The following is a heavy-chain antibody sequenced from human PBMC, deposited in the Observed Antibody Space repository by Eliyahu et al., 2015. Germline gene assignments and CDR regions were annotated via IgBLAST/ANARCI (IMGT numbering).Heavy chain of an antibody. CDR3: AKDTNDFWSGGDAFDI. CDR2: ISWNSGSI. D-gene: IGHD3-3*01. V-gene: IGHV3-9*01. Sequence: EVQLVESGGGLVQPGRSLRLSCAASGFTFDDYAMHWVRQAPGKGLEWVSGISWNSGSIGYADSVKGXFTISRDNAKNSLYXQMNSLRAEDTALYYCAKDTNDFWSGGDAFDIWGQGTMVTVSS. J-gene: IGHJ3*02. CDR1: GFTFDDYA.